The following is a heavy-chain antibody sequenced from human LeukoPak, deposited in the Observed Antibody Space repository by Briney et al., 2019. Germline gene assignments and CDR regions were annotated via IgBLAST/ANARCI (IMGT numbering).Heavy chain of an antibody. D-gene: IGHD5-18*01. J-gene: IGHJ4*02. V-gene: IGHV3-7*01. Sequence: GGSLRLSCAVSGFTFSRYWMSWVRQAPGKGLEWVAHIKQDGSEKYYVDSVKGRFTISRDNAKNSLYLQMNSLRAEDTAVYYCAREGRRYSYVQGDYWGQGTLVTVSS. CDR1: GFTFSRYW. CDR3: AREGRRYSYVQGDY. CDR2: IKQDGSEK.